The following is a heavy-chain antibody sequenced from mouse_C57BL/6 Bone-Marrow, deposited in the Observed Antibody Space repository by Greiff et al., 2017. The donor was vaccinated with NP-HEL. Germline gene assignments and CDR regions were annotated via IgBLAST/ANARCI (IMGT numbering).Heavy chain of an antibody. V-gene: IGHV1-64*01. CDR2: IHPNSGST. J-gene: IGHJ1*03. D-gene: IGHD6-1*01. Sequence: VQLQQPGAELVKPGASVKLSCKASGYTFTSYWMHWVKQRPGQGLEWIGMIHPNSGSTNYNEKFKSKATLTVDKSSSTAYMQLSSLTSEDSAVYYCARDGFPIAGYFDVWGTGTTVTVSS. CDR1: GYTFTSYW. CDR3: ARDGFPIAGYFDV.